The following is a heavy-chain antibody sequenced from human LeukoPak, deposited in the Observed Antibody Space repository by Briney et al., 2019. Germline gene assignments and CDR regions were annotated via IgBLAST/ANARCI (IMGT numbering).Heavy chain of an antibody. CDR2: IKSKTDGGTT. J-gene: IGHJ4*02. Sequence: GGSLRLSCAASGFTFSNAWMNWVRQAPGKGLEWVGRIKSKTDGGTTDYAAPVKGRFTISRDDSRNTLYLQMNSLKTEDTAVYYCTTNWIGGYYPFDYWGQGTLVTVSS. V-gene: IGHV3-15*07. CDR3: TTNWIGGYYPFDY. D-gene: IGHD1-26*01. CDR1: GFTFSNAW.